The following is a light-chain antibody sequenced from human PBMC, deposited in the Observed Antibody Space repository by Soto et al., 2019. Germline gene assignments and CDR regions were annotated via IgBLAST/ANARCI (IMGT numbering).Light chain of an antibody. V-gene: IGKV3-20*01. CDR1: QSVSSSF. CDR2: GAS. J-gene: IGKJ4*01. Sequence: EIVSTQSPGTLSLSPGERATLSCRASQSVSSSFLAWYQQKPGQAPRLLIYGASSRATGIPDRFSGSGSGTDFTLTISRLEPEDVAVYYCQQYDSSPLTFGGGTKVEIK. CDR3: QQYDSSPLT.